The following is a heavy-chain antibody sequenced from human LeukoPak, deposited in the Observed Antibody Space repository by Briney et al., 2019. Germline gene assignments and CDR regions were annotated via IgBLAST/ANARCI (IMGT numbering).Heavy chain of an antibody. Sequence: PSETLSLTCTVSGGSISSYYWSWIRQPPGKGLEWIGYIYYSGSTNYNPSLKSRVTISVDTSKNQFSLKLSSVTAADTAVYYCAGDYGDYVYWGQGTLVTVSS. J-gene: IGHJ4*02. D-gene: IGHD4-17*01. CDR2: IYYSGST. V-gene: IGHV4-59*12. CDR1: GGSISSYY. CDR3: AGDYGDYVY.